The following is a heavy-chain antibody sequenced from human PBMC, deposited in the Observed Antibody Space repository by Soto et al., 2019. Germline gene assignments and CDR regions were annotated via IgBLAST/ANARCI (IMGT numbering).Heavy chain of an antibody. Sequence: HSQTLSLTCAITGDSVSSNSAGWSWVRQSPSRGLEWLGRTYYRSKWYYEYAVSVRGRITINPDTSKNQYSLQLNSVTPEDTAVYFCARGEQYSGRIFDYWGQGTLVTSPQ. J-gene: IGHJ4*01. CDR1: GDSVSSNSAG. V-gene: IGHV6-1*01. D-gene: IGHD1-26*01. CDR2: TYYRSKWYY. CDR3: ARGEQYSGRIFDY.